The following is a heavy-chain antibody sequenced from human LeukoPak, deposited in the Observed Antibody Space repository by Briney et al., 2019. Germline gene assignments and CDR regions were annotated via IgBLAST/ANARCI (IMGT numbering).Heavy chain of an antibody. Sequence: PSETLSLTCTVSGGSISSGGYSWSWIRQPPGKGLEWIGYIYYSGSTYYNPSLKSRVTISVDTSKNQFSLKLSSVTAADTAVYYCARVEPLYSGSYMAPWGQGTLVTVSS. CDR3: ARVEPLYSGSYMAP. J-gene: IGHJ5*02. D-gene: IGHD1-26*01. V-gene: IGHV4-30-4*07. CDR1: GGSISSGGYS. CDR2: IYYSGST.